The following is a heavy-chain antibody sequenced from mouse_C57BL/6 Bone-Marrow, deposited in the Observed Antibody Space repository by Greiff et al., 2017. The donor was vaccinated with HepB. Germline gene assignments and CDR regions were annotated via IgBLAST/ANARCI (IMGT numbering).Heavy chain of an antibody. CDR2: IYPGDGDT. J-gene: IGHJ4*01. Sequence: VQLQESGPELVKPGASVKISCKASGYAFSSSWMNWVKQRPGKGLEWIGRIYPGDGDTNYNGKFKGKATLTADKSSSTAYMQLSSLTSEDSAVYFCAGNLDYWGQGTSVTVSS. V-gene: IGHV1-82*01. CDR3: AGNLDY. CDR1: GYAFSSSW.